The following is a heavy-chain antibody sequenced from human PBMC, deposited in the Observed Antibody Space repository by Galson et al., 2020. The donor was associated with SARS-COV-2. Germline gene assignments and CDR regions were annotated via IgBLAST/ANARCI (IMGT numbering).Heavy chain of an antibody. CDR2: IDPIDSYT. V-gene: IGHV5-10-1*01. Sequence: HGESLKISCKGSGYSFTSYWISWVHQMPGKGLEWMGRIDPIDSYTNYSPSFQGHVTISADKSISTAYLQWSSLKASDTAMYYCAKQWYCSGGSCSDDWCDHWGQGTLVTVYS. CDR1: GYSFTSYW. CDR3: AKQWYCSGGSCSDDWCDH. J-gene: IGHJ5*02. D-gene: IGHD2-15*01.